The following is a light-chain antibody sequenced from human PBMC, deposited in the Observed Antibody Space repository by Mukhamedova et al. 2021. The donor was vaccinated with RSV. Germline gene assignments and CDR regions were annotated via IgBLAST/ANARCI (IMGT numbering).Light chain of an antibody. CDR2: GSS. V-gene: IGLV1-40*01. J-gene: IGLJ2*01. CDR3: QFYDSSLSGSL. CDR1: AGYD. Sequence: AGYDVQWYRQVPGTAPKLLIFGSSHRPSGVPDRFSGSKSGTSASLAITGLQPEDEADYYCQFYDSSLSGSLFGGGTKLTAL.